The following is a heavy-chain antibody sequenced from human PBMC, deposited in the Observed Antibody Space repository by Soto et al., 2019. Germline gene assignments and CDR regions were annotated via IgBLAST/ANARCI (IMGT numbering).Heavy chain of an antibody. V-gene: IGHV2-5*02. Sequence: QITLEESGPTLVKPTQTLTLTCTFSGFSLSISGVGVGWIRQPPGKALEWLALIYWDDDKRYSPSLNSRLTITKDTSKNQVVLTMTNMDPVDTATYYCARRYCSGGNCYSGFDHWGQGTLVTVSS. J-gene: IGHJ4*02. D-gene: IGHD2-15*01. CDR2: IYWDDDK. CDR1: GFSLSISGVG. CDR3: ARRYCSGGNCYSGFDH.